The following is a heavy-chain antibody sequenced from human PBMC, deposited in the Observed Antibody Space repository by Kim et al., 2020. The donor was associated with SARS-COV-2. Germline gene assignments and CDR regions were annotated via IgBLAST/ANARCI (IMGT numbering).Heavy chain of an antibody. J-gene: IGHJ6*02. CDR1: GFTFSSYA. CDR2: IYSGGSST. D-gene: IGHD1-26*01. Sequence: GGSLRLSCAASGFTFSSYAMSWVRQAPGKGLEWVSVIYSGGSSTYYADSVKGRFTISRDNSKNTLYLQMNSLRAEDTAVYYCAKDATPGGSYWEVYYYYGMDVWGQGTTVTVSS. CDR3: AKDATPGGSYWEVYYYYGMDV. V-gene: IGHV3-23*03.